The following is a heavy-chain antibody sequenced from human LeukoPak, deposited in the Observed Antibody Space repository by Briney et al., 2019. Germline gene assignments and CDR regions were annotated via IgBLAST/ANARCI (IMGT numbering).Heavy chain of an antibody. Sequence: PGGSLRLSCAASGFTFSGSAMHWVRQASGKGLEWVGRIRSKANSYATAYAASVKGRFTISRDDSKNTAYLQMNSLKTEDTAVYYCTRSGSSGYYYPGTDYWGQGTLVTVSS. CDR2: IRSKANSYAT. V-gene: IGHV3-73*01. CDR3: TRSGSSGYYYPGTDY. CDR1: GFTFSGSA. J-gene: IGHJ4*02. D-gene: IGHD3-22*01.